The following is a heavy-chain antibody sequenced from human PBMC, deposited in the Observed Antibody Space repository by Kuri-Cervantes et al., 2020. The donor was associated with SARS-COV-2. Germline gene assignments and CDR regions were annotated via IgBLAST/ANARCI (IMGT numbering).Heavy chain of an antibody. CDR2: IYYTGKS. CDR1: YASMTSFY. Sequence: GSLRLSCTVSYASMTSFYWSWIRQSPGRGLEWIGDIYYTGKSNYNPSLGSRVSMSLAASESRFFLTLTSVTAADTAMYYCASGNDFSLDYWGQGTLVTVSS. J-gene: IGHJ4*02. V-gene: IGHV4-59*01. D-gene: IGHD4-11*01. CDR3: ASGNDFSLDY.